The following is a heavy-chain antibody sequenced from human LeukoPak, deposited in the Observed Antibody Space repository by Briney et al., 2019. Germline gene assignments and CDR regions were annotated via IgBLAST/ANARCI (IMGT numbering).Heavy chain of an antibody. Sequence: PGRSLRLSCAASGFTFSSYGMHWVRQAPGKGLEWVAVIWYDGSNRYYADSVKGRFTISRDNSKNTLYLQMNSLRAEDTAVYYCARDLTYCGGDCYSGLFDYWGQGTLVTVSS. CDR2: IWYDGSNR. V-gene: IGHV3-33*01. CDR1: GFTFSSYG. CDR3: ARDLTYCGGDCYSGLFDY. J-gene: IGHJ4*02. D-gene: IGHD2-21*02.